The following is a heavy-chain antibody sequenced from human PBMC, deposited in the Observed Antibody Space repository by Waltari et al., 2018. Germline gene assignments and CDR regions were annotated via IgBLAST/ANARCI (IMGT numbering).Heavy chain of an antibody. CDR1: GGSFSGYY. Sequence: QVQLQQSGAGLLKPSETLSLTSAVYGGSFSGYYSGWIRQPPGKGLEWIGEINHSGSTNYNPSLKSRVTISVDTSKNQFSLKLSSVTAADTAVYYCARGAYSSSRQANAFDIWGQGTMVTVSS. D-gene: IGHD6-13*01. CDR2: INHSGST. V-gene: IGHV4-34*01. J-gene: IGHJ3*02. CDR3: ARGAYSSSRQANAFDI.